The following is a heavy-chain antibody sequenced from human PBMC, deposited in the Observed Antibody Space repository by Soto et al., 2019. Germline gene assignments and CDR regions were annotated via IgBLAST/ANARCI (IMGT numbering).Heavy chain of an antibody. V-gene: IGHV3-23*01. CDR1: GFTFENYA. J-gene: IGHJ6*02. D-gene: IGHD3-3*01. CDR3: AKDSWAIFGVPAGEYYAMDV. CDR2: ISGSGGTT. Sequence: GGSLRLSCVASGFTFENYAMSWVRQAPGKGLEWVSAISGSGGTTYYSDSVKGRFTISRDDSKNTVYLQMNDLRVEDAAEYFCAKDSWAIFGVPAGEYYAMDVWGQGTTVTVSS.